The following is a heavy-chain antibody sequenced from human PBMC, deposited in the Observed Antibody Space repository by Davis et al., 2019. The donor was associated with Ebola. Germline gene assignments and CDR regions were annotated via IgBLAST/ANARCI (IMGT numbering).Heavy chain of an antibody. Sequence: PSETLSLTCTVSSGSISSSNYFWGWIRQPPGKGLEWIGTIYYSGSTYYSPSLKSRVTISADTSKNQFSLKLNSVTAADTAVYYCARRGSGSYFWFDPWGQGTLVTVSS. J-gene: IGHJ5*02. CDR2: IYYSGST. CDR3: ARRGSGSYFWFDP. CDR1: SGSISSSNYF. V-gene: IGHV4-39*01. D-gene: IGHD1-26*01.